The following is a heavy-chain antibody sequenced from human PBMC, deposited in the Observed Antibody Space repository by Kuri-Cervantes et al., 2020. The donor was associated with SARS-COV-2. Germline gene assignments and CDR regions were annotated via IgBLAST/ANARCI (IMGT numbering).Heavy chain of an antibody. J-gene: IGHJ3*02. CDR3: AREWSRYYDSSGYYYPKADAFDI. CDR1: GFTFSSYS. Sequence: GESLKISCAASGFTFSSYSMNWVRQAPGKGLEWVSSISSSSSYIYYADSVKGRFTISRDNAKNSLYLQMNSLRAEDTAVYYCAREWSRYYDSSGYYYPKADAFDIWGQGTMVTVSS. D-gene: IGHD3-22*01. CDR2: ISSSSSYI. V-gene: IGHV3-21*01.